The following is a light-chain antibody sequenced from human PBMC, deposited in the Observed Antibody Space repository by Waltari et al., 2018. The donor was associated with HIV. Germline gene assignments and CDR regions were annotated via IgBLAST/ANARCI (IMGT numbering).Light chain of an antibody. CDR3: ESYTSTSVWV. V-gene: IGLV2-14*03. J-gene: IGLJ3*02. CDR2: DVT. CDR1: SSAVGGSNV. Sequence: QSALTQPAYVSGPPGQSITISCTASSSAVGGSNVVSWSQQHPGQAPRVLIYDVTTRPSGVSDRFSGSRSGDTASLTISGLQPEVEADDYCESYTSTSVWVFGGGTRLTVL.